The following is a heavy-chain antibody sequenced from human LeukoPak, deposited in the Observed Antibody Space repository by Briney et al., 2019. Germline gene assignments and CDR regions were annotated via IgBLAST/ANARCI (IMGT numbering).Heavy chain of an antibody. CDR1: GGSISSSSYY. V-gene: IGHV4-39*07. CDR2: IYYSGST. J-gene: IGHJ3*02. Sequence: SETLSLTCTVSGGSISSSSYYWGWIRQPPGKGLEWIGSIYYSGSTYYNPSLKSRVTISVDTSKNQFSLKLSSVTAADTAVYYCARAWRRGSIVVVPAATGGAFDIWGQGTMVTVSS. D-gene: IGHD2-2*01. CDR3: ARAWRRGSIVVVPAATGGAFDI.